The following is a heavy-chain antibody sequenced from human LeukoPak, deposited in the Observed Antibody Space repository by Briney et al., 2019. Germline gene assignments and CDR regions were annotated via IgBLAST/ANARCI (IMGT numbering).Heavy chain of an antibody. J-gene: IGHJ4*02. CDR3: AKAGSGWYPHFDY. V-gene: IGHV1-69*13. CDR2: IIPIFGTA. Sequence: SVKVSCKASGGTFSSYAISWVRQAPGQGLEWMGGIIPIFGTANYAQKFQGRVTITADESTSTAYMELSSLRSDDTAVYYCAKAGSGWYPHFDYWGQGTLVTVSS. D-gene: IGHD6-19*01. CDR1: GGTFSSYA.